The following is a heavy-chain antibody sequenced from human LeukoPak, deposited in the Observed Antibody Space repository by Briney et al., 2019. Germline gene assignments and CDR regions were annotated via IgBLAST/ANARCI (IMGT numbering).Heavy chain of an antibody. Sequence: SETLSLTCTVSGGSISSYYWSWIRRPPGKGLEWIGYVYYTGSSNSNPSLKSRVTISVDTSKNEFSLKLSSVTAADTAVYYCARGDNGYCSGGSCYSPRIWGQGTMVTVSS. CDR1: GGSISSYY. CDR3: ARGDNGYCSGGSCYSPRI. V-gene: IGHV4-59*01. CDR2: VYYTGSS. J-gene: IGHJ3*02. D-gene: IGHD2-15*01.